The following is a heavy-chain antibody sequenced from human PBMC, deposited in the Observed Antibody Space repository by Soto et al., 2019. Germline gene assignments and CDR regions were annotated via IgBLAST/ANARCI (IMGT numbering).Heavy chain of an antibody. CDR2: IVPMSGTP. D-gene: IGHD2-15*01. J-gene: IGHJ4*02. V-gene: IGHV1-69*01. Sequence: QVQLVQSGAEVKKPGSSVKVSCKVSGATFRTNPIAWVRQAPGQGLEWMGGIVPMSGTPKYAQKFQDRVTIIADESTSTAYMELRTLSSEDTAIYFWARKGGGDCPGGGCFSLDFWGQGTLITVSS. CDR1: GATFRTNP. CDR3: ARKGGGDCPGGGCFSLDF.